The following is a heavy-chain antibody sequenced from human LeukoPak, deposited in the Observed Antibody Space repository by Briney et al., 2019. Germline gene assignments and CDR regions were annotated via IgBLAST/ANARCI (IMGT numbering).Heavy chain of an antibody. CDR2: IYYSGST. V-gene: IGHV4-59*01. J-gene: IGHJ6*03. CDR1: GGSISSYY. D-gene: IGHD5-24*01. CDR3: ARVAKEPGRDGYKRRGDYYYYMDV. Sequence: SETLSLTCTVSGGSISSYYGSWIRQPPGKGLEWIGYIYYSGSTNYNPSLKSRVTISVDTSKNQFSLKLSSVTAADTAVYYCARVAKEPGRDGYKRRGDYYYYMDVWGKGTTVTVSS.